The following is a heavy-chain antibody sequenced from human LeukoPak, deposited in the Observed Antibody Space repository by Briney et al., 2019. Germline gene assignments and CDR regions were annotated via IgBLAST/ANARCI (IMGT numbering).Heavy chain of an antibody. D-gene: IGHD6-13*01. Sequence: SETLSLTCAVYGGSFSGYYWSLIRQPPGKGLEWIGEINHSGSTNYSPSLKSRVTISVDTSKNQFSLKLSSVTAADTAVYYCARTYSSSWSYYYYGMDVWGQGTTVTVSS. V-gene: IGHV4-34*01. CDR1: GGSFSGYY. CDR3: ARTYSSSWSYYYYGMDV. CDR2: INHSGST. J-gene: IGHJ6*02.